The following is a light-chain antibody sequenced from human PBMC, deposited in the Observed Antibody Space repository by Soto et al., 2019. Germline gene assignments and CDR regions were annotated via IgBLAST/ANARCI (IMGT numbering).Light chain of an antibody. CDR3: QQYGSSPPWT. J-gene: IGKJ1*01. CDR1: QRVAGNS. Sequence: EIVLTQSPGTLSLSPGERATLSCRASQRVAGNSLAWYRQRPGQAPSLLISGSSTRATGLPDRFSGSGSGTDFTLTISRLEPEDFAVYYCQQYGSSPPWTFGQGTKVEI. V-gene: IGKV3-20*01. CDR2: GSS.